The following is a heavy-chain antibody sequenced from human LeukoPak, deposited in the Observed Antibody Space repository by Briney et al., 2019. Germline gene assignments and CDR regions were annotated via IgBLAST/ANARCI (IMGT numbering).Heavy chain of an antibody. CDR2: INPNSGGT. Sequence: ASVKVSCKASGYTFTGYYMHWVRQAPGQGLEWMGWINPNSGGTNYAQKFQGWVTMTRDTSISTACMELSRLRSDDTAVYYCARAGYSYGSSYGVDVWGKGTTVTVSS. CDR3: ARAGYSYGSSYGVDV. D-gene: IGHD5-18*01. J-gene: IGHJ6*04. CDR1: GYTFTGYY. V-gene: IGHV1-2*04.